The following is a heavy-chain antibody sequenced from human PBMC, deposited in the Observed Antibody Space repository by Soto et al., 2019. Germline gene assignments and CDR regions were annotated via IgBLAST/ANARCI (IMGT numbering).Heavy chain of an antibody. CDR2: IYYSGST. V-gene: IGHV4-31*03. CDR3: ARVGYDFYWFDP. CDR1: GGSISRGGYY. D-gene: IGHD3-3*01. J-gene: IGHJ5*02. Sequence: TLSLTCTVSGGSISRGGYYWSWIRQHPGKGLEWIGYIYYSGSTYYNPSLKSRVTISVDTSKNQFSLKLSSVTAADPAVYYCARVGYDFYWFDPWGQGTLVTVSS.